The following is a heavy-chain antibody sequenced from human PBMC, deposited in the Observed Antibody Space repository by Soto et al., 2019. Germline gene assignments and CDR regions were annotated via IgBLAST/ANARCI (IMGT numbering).Heavy chain of an antibody. CDR3: ARPYCSSTGCSP. CDR2: ISTSGSTI. Sequence: QVQLVESGGGLVKPGGSLRLSCAASGFTFSDYYMSWIRQAPGKGLEWVAYISTSGSTIYYADSVKGRFTISRDNARNSLYLQMNSRRAEDTAVYYCARPYCSSTGCSPWGQGTLVTVSS. J-gene: IGHJ5*02. D-gene: IGHD2-2*01. V-gene: IGHV3-11*01. CDR1: GFTFSDYY.